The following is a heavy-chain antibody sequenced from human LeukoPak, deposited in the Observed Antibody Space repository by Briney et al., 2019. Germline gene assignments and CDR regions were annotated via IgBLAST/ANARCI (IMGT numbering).Heavy chain of an antibody. CDR1: GYTFTSYD. D-gene: IGHD2-21*02. J-gene: IGHJ5*02. CDR3: ATEPPLLGDFSAP. V-gene: IGHV1-8*01. CDR2: MNPNSGNT. Sequence: ASVKVSCKASGYTFTSYDINWVRQATGQGLEWMGWMNPNSGNTGYAQKLQGRVTMTRNTSISTAYMELSSLRSEDTAVYYCATEPPLLGDFSAPWGQGTLVTVSS.